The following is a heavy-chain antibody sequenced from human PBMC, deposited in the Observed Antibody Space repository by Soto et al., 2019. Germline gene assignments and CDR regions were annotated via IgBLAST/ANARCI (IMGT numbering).Heavy chain of an antibody. CDR3: AKDMSSSWYIGTNDY. Sequence: PLRLPCAASGSPFEAFAMHWVRQAPGKGLEWVSGISWNSGSIGYADSVKGRFTISRDNAKNSLYLQMNSLRAEDTALYYCAKDMSSSWYIGTNDYWGQGTLVTVSS. J-gene: IGHJ4*02. CDR2: ISWNSGSI. D-gene: IGHD6-13*01. V-gene: IGHV3-9*01. CDR1: GSPFEAFA.